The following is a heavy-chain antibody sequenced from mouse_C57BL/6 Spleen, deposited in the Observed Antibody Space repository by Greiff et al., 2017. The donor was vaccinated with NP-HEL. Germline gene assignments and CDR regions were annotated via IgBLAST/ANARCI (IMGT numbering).Heavy chain of an antibody. CDR3: TREGNWDKGDY. D-gene: IGHD4-1*01. Sequence: VQLQQSGAELVRPGASVTLSCKASGYTFTDYEMHWVKQTPVHGLEWIGAIDPETGGTAYNQKFKGKAILTADKSSSTAYMELRSLTSEDSAVYYCTREGNWDKGDYWGQGTTLIVSS. V-gene: IGHV1-15*01. J-gene: IGHJ2*01. CDR2: IDPETGGT. CDR1: GYTFTDYE.